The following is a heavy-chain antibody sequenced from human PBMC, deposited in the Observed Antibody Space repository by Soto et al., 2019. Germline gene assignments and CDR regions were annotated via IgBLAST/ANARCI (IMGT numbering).Heavy chain of an antibody. CDR2: ISSTSTFI. D-gene: IGHD3-3*01. Sequence: EVQLVESGGGLVQPGGSLRLSCAASGFSFLSYTMNWVRQAPGKGLEWVSYISSTSTFIYYADSVKGRFTISRDNAYNSLYLQMNSLRDEDTAVYYCARDRGHDDFWSADDVFDIWGQGTMVAVSS. J-gene: IGHJ3*02. CDR3: ARDRGHDDFWSADDVFDI. CDR1: GFSFLSYT. V-gene: IGHV3-48*02.